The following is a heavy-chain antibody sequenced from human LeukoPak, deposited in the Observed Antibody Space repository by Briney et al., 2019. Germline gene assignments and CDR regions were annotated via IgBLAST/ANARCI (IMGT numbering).Heavy chain of an antibody. CDR2: IYYSGIT. Sequence: SETLSLTCTVSGGSISTYYWTWLRQPPGRGLEWIGYIYYSGITNYNPSLKSRVTVSVDTSRNQFSLRLNSVTAADTAVYYCARRLAVTGRYYFDYWGQGTLVTVSS. D-gene: IGHD6-13*01. CDR3: ARRLAVTGRYYFDY. J-gene: IGHJ4*02. CDR1: GGSISTYY. V-gene: IGHV4-59*01.